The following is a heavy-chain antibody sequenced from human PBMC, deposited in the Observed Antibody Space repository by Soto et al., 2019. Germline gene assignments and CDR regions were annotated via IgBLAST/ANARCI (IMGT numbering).Heavy chain of an antibody. D-gene: IGHD1-1*01. CDR1: GFSLSNYG. CDR2: ISFDGSLK. Sequence: QVQLVESGGGVVQPGTSLRLSCAASGFSLSNYGIHWVRQAPGKGLEWVAVISFDGSLKFYRVSVKGRFTISRDNSRNTLYLTMSRLRAEGPTVYYCATDVAAVTNQLSTWFDPWGQGTLVTVSS. V-gene: IGHV3-30*03. J-gene: IGHJ5*02. CDR3: ATDVAAVTNQLSTWFDP.